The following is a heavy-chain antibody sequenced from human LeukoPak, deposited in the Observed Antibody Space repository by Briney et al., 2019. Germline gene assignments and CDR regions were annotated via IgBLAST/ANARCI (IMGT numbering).Heavy chain of an antibody. V-gene: IGHV3-74*01. CDR1: GFTFSRYW. Sequence: GGSLRLSCAASGFTFSRYWMHWVRQAPGKGLVWVSRADYDGSDTSYADSVRGRFTTSRDNAENTLYLQMNSLSAEDTAVYYCATLAAAGTNYWGQGTLVTVSS. CDR2: ADYDGSDT. D-gene: IGHD6-13*01. CDR3: ATLAAAGTNY. J-gene: IGHJ4*02.